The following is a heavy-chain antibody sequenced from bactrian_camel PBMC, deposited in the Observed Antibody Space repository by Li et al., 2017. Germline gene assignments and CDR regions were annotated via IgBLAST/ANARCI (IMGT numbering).Heavy chain of an antibody. V-gene: IGHV3S7*01. CDR3: AKDYVEGLGIDY. J-gene: IGHJ4*01. D-gene: IGHD1*01. CDR2: IDGDGRII. Sequence: HVQLVESGGNLVQPGGSLRLSCAASGFTFSSVPMSWVRQAPGKGLEWVSGIDGDGRIIDYADSVKGRFTISRDDAKNTLYLQLNSLKTEDTAMYYCAKDYVEGLGIDYWGQGTQVTVS. CDR1: GFTFSSVP.